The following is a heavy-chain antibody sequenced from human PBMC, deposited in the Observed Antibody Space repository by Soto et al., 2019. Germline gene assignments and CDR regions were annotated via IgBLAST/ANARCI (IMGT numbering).Heavy chain of an antibody. Sequence: GGSLRLSCAASGFTFSSYVMSWVRQAPGKGLEWVSAIGGTSGSTYYADSVKGRFTISRDNSKNTMYLQMNSLRAEDTAVYYCAKRRGEGYFDYWGQGTLVTVSS. CDR3: AKRRGEGYFDY. CDR2: IGGTSGST. V-gene: IGHV3-23*01. CDR1: GFTFSSYV. J-gene: IGHJ4*02. D-gene: IGHD3-16*01.